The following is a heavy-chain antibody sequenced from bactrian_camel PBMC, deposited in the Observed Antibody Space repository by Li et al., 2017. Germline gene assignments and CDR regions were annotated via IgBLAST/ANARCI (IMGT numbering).Heavy chain of an antibody. Sequence: HVQLVESGGGSAQAGGSLRLSCSASADALMYMAWFRQAPGQKREAVAAISTGGSSTMYVDSVRGRFTTSRESGKNTVHLQMNSLIPEDTGVYYCAGDRPYGAWYMESEYRYWGRGTQVTVS. D-gene: IGHD6*01. V-gene: IGHV3S53*01. J-gene: IGHJ4*01. CDR1: ADALMY. CDR2: ISTGGSST. CDR3: AGDRPYGAWYMESEYRY.